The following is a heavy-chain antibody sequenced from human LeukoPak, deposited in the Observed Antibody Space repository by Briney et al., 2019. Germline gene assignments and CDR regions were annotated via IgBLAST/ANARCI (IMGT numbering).Heavy chain of an antibody. CDR2: IYSGGST. CDR1: GFTVSSNY. J-gene: IGHJ4*02. D-gene: IGHD3-10*01. V-gene: IGHV3-66*02. Sequence: GGSLRLSCAASGFTVSSNYMSWVRQAPGKGLEWVSVIYSGGSTYYADSVKGRFTISRDNSKNTLYLQMNSLRAEDTAVYYCAMRYYYGLGSYLDYWGQGTLVTVSS. CDR3: AMRYYYGLGSYLDY.